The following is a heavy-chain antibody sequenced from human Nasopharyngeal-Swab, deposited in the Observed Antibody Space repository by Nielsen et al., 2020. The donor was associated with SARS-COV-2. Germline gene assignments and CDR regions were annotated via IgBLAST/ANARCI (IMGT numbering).Heavy chain of an antibody. J-gene: IGHJ4*02. Sequence: GESLKISCAASGFTFSNYAMSWVRQAPGKGLEWVSHISVDGRSTYYADSVNGRFTISRDNSKNTLYLQMNSLRVEDTAVYYCVKHQGSSSDQWGQGTLVTVSS. V-gene: IGHV3-23*01. CDR3: VKHQGSSSDQ. CDR1: GFTFSNYA. CDR2: ISVDGRST.